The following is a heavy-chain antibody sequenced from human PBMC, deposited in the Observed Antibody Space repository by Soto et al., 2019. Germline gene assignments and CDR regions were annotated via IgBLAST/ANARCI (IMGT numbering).Heavy chain of an antibody. D-gene: IGHD3-22*01. V-gene: IGHV3-33*01. CDR1: GFTISTYG. CDR2: IWYDGNDK. CDR3: ARDKYYDSSGYYFIDY. J-gene: IGHJ4*02. Sequence: QVPLVESGGGVVQPGRSLRLSCAASGFTISTYGMHWVRQAPGKGLEWVAVIWYDGNDKYYADSVKGRFTISRDNSKNTLYLQMNNLRAEDTAVYYCARDKYYDSSGYYFIDYWGQGTLVTVSS.